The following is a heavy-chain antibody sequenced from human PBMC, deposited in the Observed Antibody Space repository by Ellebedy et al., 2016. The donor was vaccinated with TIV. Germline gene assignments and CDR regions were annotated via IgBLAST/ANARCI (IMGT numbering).Heavy chain of an antibody. V-gene: IGHV3-23*01. J-gene: IGHJ6*02. Sequence: GGSLRLSXAGSGFTFSNYAVYWVRQAPGKGLEWISSISASGGSTYYADSVKGRFTISRDNSKNTLYLQMNSLRADDTAVYYCARDAGQWLVHYSSGMDVWGQGTTVTVSS. CDR2: ISASGGST. CDR1: GFTFSNYA. CDR3: ARDAGQWLVHYSSGMDV. D-gene: IGHD6-19*01.